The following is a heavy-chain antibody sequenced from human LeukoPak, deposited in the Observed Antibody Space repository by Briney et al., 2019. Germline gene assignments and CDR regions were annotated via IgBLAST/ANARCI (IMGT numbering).Heavy chain of an antibody. V-gene: IGHV4-39*01. CDR3: AKPTSFYGDYAY. CDR2: IYHSGSV. D-gene: IGHD4-17*01. Sequence: PSETPSLTCTVSDDSISSSSYYWGWIRQPPGKGLEWIGSIYHSGSVFYNPSLKSRVTISVDTSKNQFSLRLTSVTAADTAVYYCAKPTSFYGDYAYWGQGALVTVSS. J-gene: IGHJ4*02. CDR1: DDSISSSSYY.